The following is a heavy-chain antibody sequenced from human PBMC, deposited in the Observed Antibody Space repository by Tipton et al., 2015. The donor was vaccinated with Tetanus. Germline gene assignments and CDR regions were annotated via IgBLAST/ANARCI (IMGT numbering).Heavy chain of an antibody. CDR1: GFTFRSYG. CDR3: ARGMAEASNCGGDCYSDY. J-gene: IGHJ4*02. V-gene: IGHV3-30*03. Sequence: SLRLSCVASGFTFRSYGMHWVRQPPGKGPEWVAALSYDGTTKLYADSVKGRFTISRDSSKNTLYLQMISLRAEDTAVYSCARGMAEASNCGGDCYSDYWGQGTLVTVSS. D-gene: IGHD2-21*02. CDR2: LSYDGTTK.